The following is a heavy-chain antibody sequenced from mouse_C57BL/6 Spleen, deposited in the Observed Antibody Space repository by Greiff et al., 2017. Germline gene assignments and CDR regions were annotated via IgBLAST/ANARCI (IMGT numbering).Heavy chain of an antibody. Sequence: VQLQQSGAELVRPGTSVKVSCKASGYAFTNYLIEWVKQRPGQGLEWIGVLNPGSGGTNYNEKFKGKATLTADTSSSTAYMQLSSLTSEDSAVYFCARSIITTVVAEEGYYFDYWGQGTTLTVSS. CDR2: LNPGSGGT. CDR1: GYAFTNYL. D-gene: IGHD1-1*01. CDR3: ARSIITTVVAEEGYYFDY. J-gene: IGHJ2*01. V-gene: IGHV1-54*01.